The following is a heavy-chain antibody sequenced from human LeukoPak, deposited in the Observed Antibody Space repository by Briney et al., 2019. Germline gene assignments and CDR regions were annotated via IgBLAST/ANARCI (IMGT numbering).Heavy chain of an antibody. V-gene: IGHV4-4*07. Sequence: KPSETLSLTCTVSGASISSYYWSWIRQPAGKGLEWIGRGSTSGSTNYNPSLKSRVTMSVETSKNQFSLKLSSVTAADTAVYYCARGSYFGSGNYYIDYWGQGTMVTVSS. CDR3: ARGSYFGSGNYYIDY. D-gene: IGHD3-10*01. CDR2: GSTSGST. CDR1: GASISSYY. J-gene: IGHJ4*02.